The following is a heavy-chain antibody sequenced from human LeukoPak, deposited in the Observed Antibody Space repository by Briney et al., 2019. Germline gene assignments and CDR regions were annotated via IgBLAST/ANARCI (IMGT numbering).Heavy chain of an antibody. CDR1: GGSISSSSYY. CDR3: ARGYARANYFDY. Sequence: SETLSLTCTVSGGSISSSSYYWAWIRQPPGKGLEWIGEINHSGSTNYNPSLKSRVTISVDTSKNQFSLKLNSVTAADTAVYYCARGYARANYFDYWGQGTLVTVSS. CDR2: INHSGST. D-gene: IGHD5-12*01. J-gene: IGHJ4*02. V-gene: IGHV4-39*07.